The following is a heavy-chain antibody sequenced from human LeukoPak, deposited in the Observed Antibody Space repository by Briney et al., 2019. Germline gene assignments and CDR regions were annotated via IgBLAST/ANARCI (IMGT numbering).Heavy chain of an antibody. CDR3: ASSGYVIGTAMVMDLFDH. V-gene: IGHV3-33*01. CDR2: IWYDGSNK. Sequence: PGRSLRLSCAASGFTFSSYGMHWVRQAPGKGLEWVAVIWYDGSNKYYADSVKGRFTISRDNSKNTLYLQMNSLRAEDTAVYYCASSGYVIGTAMVMDLFDHWGQGTLVTVSS. J-gene: IGHJ4*02. D-gene: IGHD5-18*01. CDR1: GFTFSSYG.